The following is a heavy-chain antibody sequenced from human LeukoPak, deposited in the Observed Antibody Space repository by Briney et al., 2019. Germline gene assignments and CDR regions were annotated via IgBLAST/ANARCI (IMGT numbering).Heavy chain of an antibody. CDR1: GYTFTRYY. D-gene: IGHD2-21*01. J-gene: IGHJ3*02. Sequence: ASVKVSCKASGYTFTRYYMHWVRQAPGQGLEWMGLINPSGGSTSYAQKFQGRVTMTRESSTSTVYMELSSLGSEDSAGYYCARGLSADYAFDIWGQGTMVTVSS. CDR3: ARGLSADYAFDI. V-gene: IGHV1-46*01. CDR2: INPSGGST.